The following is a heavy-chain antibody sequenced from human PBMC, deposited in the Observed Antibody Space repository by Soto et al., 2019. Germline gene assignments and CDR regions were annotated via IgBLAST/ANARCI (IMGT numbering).Heavy chain of an antibody. V-gene: IGHV4-61*01. CDR2: VYYSGTT. CDR3: ARTTAVPNTLRSRYFFDY. D-gene: IGHD4-17*01. Sequence: QVQLQESGPGLLKPSETLSLTCSVSGGSVSDKTYDWGWIRQPPGKRLEWIGYVYYSGTTNYHPSLKIRVTISVDLSKNRFSLRLSSVTTADTALYYCARTTAVPNTLRSRYFFDYWGQGTLVTVSS. J-gene: IGHJ4*02. CDR1: GGSVSDKTYD.